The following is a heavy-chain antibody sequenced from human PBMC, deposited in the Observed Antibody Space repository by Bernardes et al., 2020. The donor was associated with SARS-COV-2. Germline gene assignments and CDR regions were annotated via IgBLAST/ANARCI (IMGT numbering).Heavy chain of an antibody. CDR3: ARAPVVIQWPLYYYYGMDV. CDR1: GGSISSYY. Sequence: SETLSLTCTVSGGSISSYYWSWIRQPPGKGLEWIGYIYYSGSTNYNPSLKSRVTISVDTSNNQFSLKLSSVTAADTAVYYCARAPVVIQWPLYYYYGMDVWGQGTTVTVSS. V-gene: IGHV4-59*01. CDR2: IYYSGST. D-gene: IGHD2-15*01. J-gene: IGHJ6*02.